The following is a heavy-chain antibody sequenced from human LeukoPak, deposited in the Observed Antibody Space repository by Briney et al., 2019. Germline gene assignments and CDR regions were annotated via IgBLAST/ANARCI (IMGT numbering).Heavy chain of an antibody. J-gene: IGHJ4*02. D-gene: IGHD1-14*01. CDR1: GFTFSNSP. V-gene: IGHV3-66*01. CDR2: IYSGGST. CDR3: ARTAPYHAKD. Sequence: GSLRLSCAASGFTFSNSPMHWVRQAPGKGLEWVSVIYSGGSTYYADSVKGRFTISRDNSKNTLYLQMNSLRAEDTAVYYCARTAPYHAKDWGQGTLVTVSS.